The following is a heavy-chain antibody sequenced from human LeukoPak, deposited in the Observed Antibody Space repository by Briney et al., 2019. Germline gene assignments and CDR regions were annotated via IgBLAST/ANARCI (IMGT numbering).Heavy chain of an antibody. Sequence: ASVKVSCKASGYTFTSYYMHWVRQAPGQGLEWMGIINPSGGSTSYAQKFQGRVTMTRDTSRSTVYMELSSLRSEDTAVYYCARALAVAGIDYWGQGTLVTVSS. V-gene: IGHV1-46*01. CDR3: ARALAVAGIDY. D-gene: IGHD6-19*01. J-gene: IGHJ4*02. CDR1: GYTFTSYY. CDR2: INPSGGST.